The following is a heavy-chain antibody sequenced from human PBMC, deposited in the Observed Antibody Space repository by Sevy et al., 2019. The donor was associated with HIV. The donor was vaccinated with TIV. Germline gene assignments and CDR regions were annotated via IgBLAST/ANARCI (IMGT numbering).Heavy chain of an antibody. CDR2: IYYSGST. D-gene: IGHD1-26*01. CDR1: GGSIGSYY. Sequence: SETLSLTCTVSGGSIGSYYWSWIRQPPGKGLEWIGYIYYSGSTNYNPSLKSRVTISVDTSKNQFSLKLSSVTAADTAVYYCARVTGWELHNQYFQHWGQGTLVTVSS. J-gene: IGHJ1*01. V-gene: IGHV4-59*01. CDR3: ARVTGWELHNQYFQH.